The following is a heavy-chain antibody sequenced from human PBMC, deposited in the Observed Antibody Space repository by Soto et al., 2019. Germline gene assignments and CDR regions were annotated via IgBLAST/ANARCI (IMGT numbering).Heavy chain of an antibody. V-gene: IGHV4-34*01. D-gene: IGHD7-27*01. CDR3: ARELTGDRPYDY. CDR1: GGSFSGYY. J-gene: IGHJ4*02. Sequence: QVQLQQWGAGLLKPSETLSLTCAVYGGSFSGYYWSWIRQPPGKGLEWIGEINHSGSTNYNPSLKRRVNISVDTSKNQFSLKLSSVTAPDTAVYYCARELTGDRPYDYWGQGTLVTVSS. CDR2: INHSGST.